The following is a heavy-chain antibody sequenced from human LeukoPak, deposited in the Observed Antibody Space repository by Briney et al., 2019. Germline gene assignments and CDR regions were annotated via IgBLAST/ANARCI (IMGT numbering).Heavy chain of an antibody. CDR3: AYARGYSAYEPLDY. CDR2: ISGSGGST. V-gene: IGHV3-23*01. Sequence: GGSLRLSCAASGFTFSSYAMSWVRQAPGKGLEWVSAISGSGGSTYYADSVKGRFTISRDNSKNTLYLQMNRLRAEDTAVYYCAYARGYSAYEPLDYWGQGTLVTVSS. D-gene: IGHD5-12*01. J-gene: IGHJ4*02. CDR1: GFTFSSYA.